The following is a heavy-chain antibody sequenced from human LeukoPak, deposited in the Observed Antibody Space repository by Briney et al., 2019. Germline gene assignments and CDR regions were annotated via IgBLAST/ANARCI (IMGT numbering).Heavy chain of an antibody. D-gene: IGHD6-13*01. CDR3: ARAGSSWYIDY. Sequence: SETLSLTCTVSGASISNNYWSWIRQPPGKGLEWIGYIYYTGTTNYNPSLKSRVTMSVDTSKNHFSLKLSSVTAADTAIYYCARAGSSWYIDYWGQGTLVTVSS. J-gene: IGHJ4*02. CDR2: IYYTGTT. CDR1: GASISNNY. V-gene: IGHV4-59*12.